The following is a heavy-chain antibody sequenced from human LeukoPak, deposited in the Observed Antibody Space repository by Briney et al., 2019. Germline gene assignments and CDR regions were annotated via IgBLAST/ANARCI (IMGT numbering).Heavy chain of an antibody. J-gene: IGHJ4*02. Sequence: GGSLKLSCAASGFTFSGYAMSWVRQAPGKGLEWVSAISGSGGSTYYADSVKGRFTISRDNSKNTLYLQMNSLRAEDTAVYYCAKDTGYSSSYGYFDYWGQGTLVTVSS. CDR3: AKDTGYSSSYGYFDY. D-gene: IGHD6-6*01. CDR1: GFTFSGYA. V-gene: IGHV3-23*01. CDR2: ISGSGGST.